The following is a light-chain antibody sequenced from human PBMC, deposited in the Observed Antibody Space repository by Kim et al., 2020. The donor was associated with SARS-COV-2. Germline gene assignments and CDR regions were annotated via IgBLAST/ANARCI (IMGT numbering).Light chain of an antibody. CDR2: KAS. CDR3: QQYNSYPWT. CDR1: QSSSSW. V-gene: IGKV1-5*03. J-gene: IGKJ1*01. Sequence: AAVGDRVTSTCRASQSSSSWLAWYQQKPGKAPKLLIYKASSLESGVPSRFSGSGSGTEFTLTISSLQPDDFATYYCQQYNSYPWTFGQGTKVEIK.